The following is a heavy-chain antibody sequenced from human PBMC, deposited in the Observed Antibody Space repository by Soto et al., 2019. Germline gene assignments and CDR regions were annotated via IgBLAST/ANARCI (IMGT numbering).Heavy chain of an antibody. CDR3: ARVTAVGASNYYYYGMDV. D-gene: IGHD1-26*01. CDR2: IWYDGSNK. Sequence: QVQLVESGGGVVQPGRSLRLSCAASGFTFSSYGMHWVRQAPGKGLEWVAVIWYDGSNKYYADSEKGRFTISRDNSKNTLYLQMNSLRAEDTAVYYCARVTAVGASNYYYYGMDVWGQGTTVTVSS. J-gene: IGHJ6*02. V-gene: IGHV3-33*01. CDR1: GFTFSSYG.